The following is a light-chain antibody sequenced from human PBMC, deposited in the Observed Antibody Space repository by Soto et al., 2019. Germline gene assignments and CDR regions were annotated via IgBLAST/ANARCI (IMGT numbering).Light chain of an antibody. V-gene: IGKV3-15*01. J-gene: IGKJ1*01. CDR3: QQYMCYA. CDR2: GPS. Sequence: EIAMTQSPATLSVSPGERASLSCRASQNVVTNLASYQQCPGQAPRLLMYGPSTRVTGVPARFSGSGSGTDFTLTISSLQPDDFATYYCQQYMCYAFGQGTKVDIK. CDR1: QNVVTN.